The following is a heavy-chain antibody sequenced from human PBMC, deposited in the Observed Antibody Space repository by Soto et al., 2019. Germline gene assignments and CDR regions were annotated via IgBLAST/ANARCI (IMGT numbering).Heavy chain of an antibody. Sequence: GASVKVSCKASGGTFSSYAISWVRQAPGQGLEWMGGIIPIFGTANYAQKFQGRVTITADESTSTAYMELSSLRSEDTAVYYCARDESGRISWYNRYYYYGIDVRGQGTTVTVSS. CDR2: IIPIFGTA. CDR3: ARDESGRISWYNRYYYYGIDV. CDR1: GGTFSSYA. V-gene: IGHV1-69*13. D-gene: IGHD6-13*01. J-gene: IGHJ6*02.